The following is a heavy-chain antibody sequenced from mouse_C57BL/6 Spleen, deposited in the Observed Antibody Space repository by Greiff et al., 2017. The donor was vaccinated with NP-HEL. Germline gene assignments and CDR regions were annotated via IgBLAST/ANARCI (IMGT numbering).Heavy chain of an antibody. D-gene: IGHD2-1*01. CDR3: ARVPSIYYGNYEGAMDY. CDR2: IHPSSGYT. V-gene: IGHV1-7*01. Sequence: QVQLKQSGAELAKPGASVKLSCKASGYTFTSYWMHWVKQRPGQGLEWLGYIHPSSGYTKYNQKFKDKATLTADKSSSTAYMQLSSLTYEDSAVYYCARVPSIYYGNYEGAMDYWGQGTSVTVSS. J-gene: IGHJ4*01. CDR1: GYTFTSYW.